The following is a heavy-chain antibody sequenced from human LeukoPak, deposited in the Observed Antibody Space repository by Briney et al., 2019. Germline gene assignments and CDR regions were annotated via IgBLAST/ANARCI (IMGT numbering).Heavy chain of an antibody. CDR3: ARGVHTGMVGVYSDD. CDR1: GESVSMGHFP. J-gene: IGHJ4*02. V-gene: IGHV4-30-2*06. D-gene: IGHD2-8*01. Sequence: NRSETETLIWTVSGESVSMGHFPWTWIRQSPAKGLEWIGYIYHNGATYYNPSLDSRVTLSIDRYNSPFSLHLNSVTAADTAVYYCARGVHTGMVGVYSDDWGQGILVTVSS. CDR2: IYHNGAT.